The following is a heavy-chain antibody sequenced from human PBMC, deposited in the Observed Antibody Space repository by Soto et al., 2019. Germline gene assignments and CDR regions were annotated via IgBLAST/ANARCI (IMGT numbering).Heavy chain of an antibody. Sequence: QVQLQESGPGLVKPSGTLSLTCAVSGGSISSNNWWSWVRQAPGPGLEWIGDIFHSGSTNYNPSLKSRVTISVDKSKNQFSLKLSSETAADTAMYYCARLFCSSSSCLTPSWFDPWGQGTLVTVSS. V-gene: IGHV4-4*02. D-gene: IGHD2-2*01. J-gene: IGHJ5*02. CDR3: ARLFCSSSSCLTPSWFDP. CDR1: GGSISSNNW. CDR2: IFHSGST.